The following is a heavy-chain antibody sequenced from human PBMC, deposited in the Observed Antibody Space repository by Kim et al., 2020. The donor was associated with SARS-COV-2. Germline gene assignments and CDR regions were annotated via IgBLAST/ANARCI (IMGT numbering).Heavy chain of an antibody. Sequence: GGSLRLSCAASGFTFSSYWMHWVRQAPGKGLVWVSRINSDGSSTSYADSVKCRFTISRDNAKITLYLQMNSLRAEDTAVYYCARESVSYYGMDVWGQGTTVTVSS. J-gene: IGHJ6*02. V-gene: IGHV3-74*01. CDR2: INSDGSST. CDR3: ARESVSYYGMDV. CDR1: GFTFSSYW.